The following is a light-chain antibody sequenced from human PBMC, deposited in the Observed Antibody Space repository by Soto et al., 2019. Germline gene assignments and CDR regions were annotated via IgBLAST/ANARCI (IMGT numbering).Light chain of an antibody. V-gene: IGKV3-11*01. Sequence: EIVLTQSPSTLSLSPGERATLSWRASQSVSSYLAWYQQKPGQAPRLLIYDASNRATGIPARFSGSGSGTEFTLTISSLQPEDFAVYYCQQYTDWPWGTFGGGTKVDIK. CDR3: QQYTDWPWGT. CDR2: DAS. CDR1: QSVSSY. J-gene: IGKJ4*01.